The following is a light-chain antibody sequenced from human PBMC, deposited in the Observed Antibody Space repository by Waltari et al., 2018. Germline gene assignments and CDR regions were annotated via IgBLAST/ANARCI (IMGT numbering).Light chain of an antibody. Sequence: EIVLTQSPGTLSLSPGERATLPCRASQTVSSSYLAWYQQKPGQAPRLLIYGASSRATGIPDRFSGSGSGTDFTLTISRLEPEDFAVYYCQHRFNWPLTFGGGTKVEIK. J-gene: IGKJ4*01. V-gene: IGKV3D-20*02. CDR2: GAS. CDR1: QTVSSSY. CDR3: QHRFNWPLT.